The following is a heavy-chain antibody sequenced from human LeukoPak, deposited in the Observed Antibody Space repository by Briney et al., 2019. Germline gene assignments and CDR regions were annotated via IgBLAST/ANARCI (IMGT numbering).Heavy chain of an antibody. CDR2: ISISSSYL. D-gene: IGHD7-27*01. CDR1: GFTFSSYS. V-gene: IGHV3-21*01. J-gene: IGHJ3*02. CDR3: ARDKNWGSGAFDI. Sequence: GGSLRLSCAASGFTFSSYSMIWVRQAPGKGLEWVSAISISSSYLYYADSVRGRFTISRDNAKNSLYLQMNSLRAEDTAVYYCARDKNWGSGAFDIWGQGTMVTVSS.